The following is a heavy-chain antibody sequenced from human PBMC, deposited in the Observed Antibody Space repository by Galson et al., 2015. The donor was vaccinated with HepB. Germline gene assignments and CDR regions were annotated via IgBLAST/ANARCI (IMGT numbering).Heavy chain of an antibody. CDR1: GGTFSSYA. CDR3: ARWKVGATTWSSGYYYYMDV. D-gene: IGHD1-26*01. V-gene: IGHV1-69*13. CDR2: IIPIFGTA. J-gene: IGHJ6*03. Sequence: SVKVSCKASGGTFSSYAISWVRQAPGQGLEWMGGIIPIFGTANYAQKFQGRVRITADESTSTAYMELSSLRSEDTAVYYCARWKVGATTWSSGYYYYMDVWGKGTTVTVSS.